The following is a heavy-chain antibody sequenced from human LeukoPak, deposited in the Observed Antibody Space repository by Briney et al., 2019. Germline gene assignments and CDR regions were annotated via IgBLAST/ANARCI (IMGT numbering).Heavy chain of an antibody. CDR1: GYTFTSYD. V-gene: IGHV1-8*01. Sequence: ASLKLSCKASGYTFTSYDINWVRQATGQGLEWMGGINPNSGSTCYAQKFQGRFTMTRNTSKSTPYMQLSSLRSEDTAVYYCARAVAGTVTASYYYYMDVWGKGTTVTVPS. CDR3: ARAVAGTVTASYYYYMDV. D-gene: IGHD6-19*01. J-gene: IGHJ6*03. CDR2: INPNSGST.